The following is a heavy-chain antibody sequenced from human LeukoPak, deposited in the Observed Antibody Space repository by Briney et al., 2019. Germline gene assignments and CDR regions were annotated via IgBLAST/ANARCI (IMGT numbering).Heavy chain of an antibody. CDR1: GFTVSSNY. D-gene: IGHD1-26*01. CDR2: IYSGGST. J-gene: IGHJ3*02. Sequence: GGSLRLSCAASGFTVSSNYMSWVRQAPGKGLEWVSIIYSGGSTYYADSVKGRFTISRDNSKNTLYLQMNSLRAEDTAVYYCARVGVGATWDAFDIWGQGTMVTVSS. V-gene: IGHV3-53*01. CDR3: ARVGVGATWDAFDI.